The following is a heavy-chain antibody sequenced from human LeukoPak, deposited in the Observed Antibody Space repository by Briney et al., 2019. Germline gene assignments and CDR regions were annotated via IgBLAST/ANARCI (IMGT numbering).Heavy chain of an antibody. CDR2: ISAYNGNT. J-gene: IGHJ4*02. Sequence: ASVKVSCKASGYTFTSYGISWVRQAPGQGLEWMGWISAYNGNTNYAQKLQGRVTMTTDTSTSTAYMELSRLRSDDTAVYYCARLGRRSPPPVRLGDLDYWGQGTLVTVSS. CDR3: ARLGRRSPPPVRLGDLDY. V-gene: IGHV1-18*01. D-gene: IGHD3-16*01. CDR1: GYTFTSYG.